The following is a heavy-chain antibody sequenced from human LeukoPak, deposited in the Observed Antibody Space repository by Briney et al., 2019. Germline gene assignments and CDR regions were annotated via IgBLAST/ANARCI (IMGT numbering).Heavy chain of an antibody. CDR2: IIGSGVKT. Sequence: GGSLRLSCAASGLTFSSYAVGWVRQAPGRGLEWFSGIIGSGVKTYYADSVKGRFTISRDNSKNMQFMQMNSLRAEDTAVYYCAKYCSSTSCYGFDYWGQGTLVTVSS. CDR3: AKYCSSTSCYGFDY. J-gene: IGHJ4*02. D-gene: IGHD2-2*01. CDR1: GLTFSSYA. V-gene: IGHV3-23*01.